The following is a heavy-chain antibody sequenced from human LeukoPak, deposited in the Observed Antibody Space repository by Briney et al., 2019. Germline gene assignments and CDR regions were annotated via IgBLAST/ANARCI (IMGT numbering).Heavy chain of an antibody. J-gene: IGHJ4*02. Sequence: PGGSLRLSCAASGLTFSSYRMNWVRQAPGKGLEWASSISSSSSYIYYADSVKGRFTISRDNAKDSLHLQMNSLRAEDTAVYYCARDLEVVTAAPFDYWGQGTLVTVSS. CDR1: GLTFSSYR. D-gene: IGHD2-21*02. CDR3: ARDLEVVTAAPFDY. V-gene: IGHV3-21*01. CDR2: ISSSSSYI.